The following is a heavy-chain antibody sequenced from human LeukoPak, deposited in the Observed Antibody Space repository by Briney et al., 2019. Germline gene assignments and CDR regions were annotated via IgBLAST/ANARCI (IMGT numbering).Heavy chain of an antibody. CDR3: ARDRGAAAGN. D-gene: IGHD6-13*01. Sequence: GGSLRLSCAASGFNVSNNYMSWVRKAPGKGLEWVSVIYRGGSTYYADSVKGRFTMSRDNSKNTVYLQMDSLRAEDTALYYCARDRGAAAGNWGQGTLVTVSS. CDR1: GFNVSNNY. V-gene: IGHV3-53*01. J-gene: IGHJ4*02. CDR2: IYRGGST.